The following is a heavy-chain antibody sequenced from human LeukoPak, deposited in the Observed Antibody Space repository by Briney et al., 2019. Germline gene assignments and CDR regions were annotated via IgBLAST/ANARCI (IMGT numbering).Heavy chain of an antibody. CDR3: ARDLRPGYSYGSLDY. J-gene: IGHJ4*02. V-gene: IGHV4-39*07. D-gene: IGHD5-18*01. Sequence: SETLSLTCTVSGGSISSSSYYWGWIRQPPGKGLEWIGSIYYSGSTYYNPSLKSRVTISVDTSKNQFSLKLSSVTAADTAVYYCARDLRPGYSYGSLDYWGQGTLVTVSS. CDR2: IYYSGST. CDR1: GGSISSSSYY.